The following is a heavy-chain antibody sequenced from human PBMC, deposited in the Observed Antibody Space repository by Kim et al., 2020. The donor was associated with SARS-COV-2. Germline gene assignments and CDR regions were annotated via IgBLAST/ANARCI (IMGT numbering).Heavy chain of an antibody. CDR1: GFTLSNRG. Sequence: GGSLRPSCTASGFTLSNRGMTWVRQPPGKGLEWVSTIYINGATIYADSVKGRFTISRDNSKNTLYLQMNSLRVEDTAVYYCANEIRPNDYWGQGTLVTVSS. CDR3: ANEIRPNDY. V-gene: IGHV3-23*05. J-gene: IGHJ4*02. D-gene: IGHD1-1*01. CDR2: IYINGAT.